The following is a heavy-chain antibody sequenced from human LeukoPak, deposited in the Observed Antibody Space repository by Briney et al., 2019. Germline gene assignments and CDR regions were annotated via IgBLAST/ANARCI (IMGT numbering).Heavy chain of an antibody. Sequence: GGSLRLSCAASGFTVSSSYMSWVRQAPGKGLEWVSVIYSGGSTYYADSVKGRFTISRDNSKNTLYLQMNSLRAEDTAVYYCAKGGSSSSSDYWGQGTLVTVSS. CDR3: AKGGSSSSSDY. D-gene: IGHD6-6*01. J-gene: IGHJ4*02. CDR1: GFTVSSSY. V-gene: IGHV3-53*05. CDR2: IYSGGST.